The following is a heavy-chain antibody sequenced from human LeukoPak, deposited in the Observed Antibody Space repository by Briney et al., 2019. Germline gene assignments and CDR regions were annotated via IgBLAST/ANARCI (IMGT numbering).Heavy chain of an antibody. CDR2: IYYSGST. Sequence: RSETLSLTCTVSGGSISSYYWSWIRHPPGKGLEWIGYIYYSGSTNYNPSLKSRVTMSVDTSKNQFSLKLSSVTAADTAVYYCAREAATASHRYYYYYMDVWGKGTTVTISS. CDR3: AREAATASHRYYYYYMDV. V-gene: IGHV4-59*12. D-gene: IGHD2-15*01. CDR1: GGSISSYY. J-gene: IGHJ6*03.